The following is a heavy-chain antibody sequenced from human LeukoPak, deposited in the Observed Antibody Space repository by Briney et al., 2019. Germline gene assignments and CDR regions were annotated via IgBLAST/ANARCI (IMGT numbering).Heavy chain of an antibody. V-gene: IGHV4-59*08. CDR3: AGEAYCGGDCGFD. Sequence: SETLSLTCTVSGASISNDYWSWIRQPPGKGLEWIGYIYYSGSTYYNPSLKSRVTISVDTSKNQFSLKLSSVTAADTAVYYCAGEAYCGGDCGFDWGQGTLVTVSS. CDR2: IYYSGST. CDR1: GASISNDY. D-gene: IGHD2-21*02. J-gene: IGHJ4*02.